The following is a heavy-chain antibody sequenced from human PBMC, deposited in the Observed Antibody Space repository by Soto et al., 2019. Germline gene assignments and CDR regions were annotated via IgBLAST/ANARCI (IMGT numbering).Heavy chain of an antibody. Sequence: SETLSLTCAVSGYSISSSNWWGWIRQPPGKGLEWIGYIYYSGSTYYNPSLKSRVTMSVDTSKNQFSLKLSSVTAVDTAVYYCARSGGGSYYDYYYYGMDVWGQGTTVTVS. CDR3: ARSGGGSYYDYYYYGMDV. CDR1: GYSISSSNW. J-gene: IGHJ6*02. CDR2: IYYSGST. V-gene: IGHV4-28*01. D-gene: IGHD1-26*01.